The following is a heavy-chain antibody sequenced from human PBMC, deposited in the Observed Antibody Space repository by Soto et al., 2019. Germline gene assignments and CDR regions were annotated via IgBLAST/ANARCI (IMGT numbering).Heavy chain of an antibody. J-gene: IGHJ4*02. Sequence: GASVKVSCKGSDYTFNSSTVNWVRQAPGQGLEWMGWIDTYNADTNFAQKFQDRIILTTDRSTSTAYMELRSLRSDDTAVYFCATSYYGILTAFDSWGQGALVTVSS. CDR1: DYTFNSST. V-gene: IGHV1-18*01. CDR2: IDTYNADT. CDR3: ATSYYGILTAFDS. D-gene: IGHD3-9*01.